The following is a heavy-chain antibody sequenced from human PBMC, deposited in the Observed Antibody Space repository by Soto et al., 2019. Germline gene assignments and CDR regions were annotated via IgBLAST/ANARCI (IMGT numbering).Heavy chain of an antibody. J-gene: IGHJ6*02. CDR2: IYYSGST. V-gene: IGHV4-30-4*01. CDR1: VGSISSGDYY. CDR3: ARDETDGDYYGMDV. D-gene: IGHD2-8*01. Sequence: TLSRTCTVSVGSISSGDYYWSGILQPPGKGLEWIGYIYYSGSTYYNPSLKSRVTISVDTSKNQFSLKLSSVTAADTAVYYCARDETDGDYYGMDVWGQGTTVTVSS.